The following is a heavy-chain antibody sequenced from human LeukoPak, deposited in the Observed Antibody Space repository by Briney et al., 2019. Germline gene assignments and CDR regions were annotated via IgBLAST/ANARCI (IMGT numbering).Heavy chain of an antibody. CDR3: ARDRAYTQDY. V-gene: IGHV3-74*01. D-gene: IGHD4-11*01. CDR1: GFTVSSTY. CDR2: IKSDGIST. J-gene: IGHJ4*02. Sequence: PGGSLRLSCAASGFTVSSTYMSWVRQAPGKRLVWVSHIKSDGISTTYADSVKGRFTISRDNAKNTLYLQMNSLRAEDTAVYYCARDRAYTQDYWGQGTLVTVSS.